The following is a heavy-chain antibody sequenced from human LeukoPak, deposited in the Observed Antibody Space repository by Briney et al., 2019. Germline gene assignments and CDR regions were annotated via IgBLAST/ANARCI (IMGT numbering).Heavy chain of an antibody. CDR3: ASGVKGADSPYYFDY. D-gene: IGHD3-3*01. CDR1: GGTFSTYA. CDR2: IIPIFGPA. V-gene: IGHV1-69*13. J-gene: IGHJ4*02. Sequence: GASVKVSCKAFGGTFSTYAITWVRQAPGQGLEWMGGIIPIFGPAYYAQKFQGRVTITADESTSTAYMELSSLRSEDTAIYYCASGVKGADSPYYFDYWGQGTLVTVSS.